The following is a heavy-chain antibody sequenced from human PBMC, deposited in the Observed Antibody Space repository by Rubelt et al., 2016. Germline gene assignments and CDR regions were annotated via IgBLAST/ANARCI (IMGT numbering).Heavy chain of an antibody. J-gene: IGHJ3*02. CDR3: ARDFLEWSGAFDI. V-gene: IGHV1-69*13. CDR2: IIPIFGTA. Sequence: QVQLVQSGAEVKKPGASVKVSCKVSGYTLTELSMHWVRQAPGQGLEWMGGIIPIFGTANYAQKFQGRVTITADEATSTAYMELSSLRSEDTAVYYCARDFLEWSGAFDIWGQGTMVTVSS. D-gene: IGHD3-3*01. CDR1: GYTLTELS.